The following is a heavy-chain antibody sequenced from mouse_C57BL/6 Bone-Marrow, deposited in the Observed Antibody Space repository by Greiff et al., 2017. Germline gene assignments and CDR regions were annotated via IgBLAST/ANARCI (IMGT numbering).Heavy chain of an antibody. D-gene: IGHD3-2*02. Sequence: QVQLQQSGAELARPGASVKLSCKASGYTFTSYGISWVKQRPGQGLEWIGEIYPRSGNTYYNVKFKDKATLTSDKSSSTAYMELRSLTSEDSAVYFCARVTQATGFAYWGQGTLVTVSA. V-gene: IGHV1-81*01. CDR3: ARVTQATGFAY. J-gene: IGHJ3*01. CDR1: GYTFTSYG. CDR2: IYPRSGNT.